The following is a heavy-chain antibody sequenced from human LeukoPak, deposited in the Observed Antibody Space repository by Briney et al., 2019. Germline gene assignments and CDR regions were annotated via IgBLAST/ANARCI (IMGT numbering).Heavy chain of an antibody. CDR2: IYYSGST. J-gene: IGHJ2*01. CDR3: AKRSSSSDWYFDL. V-gene: IGHV4-59*01. CDR1: GGSISSYY. D-gene: IGHD6-6*01. Sequence: SETLSLTCTVSGGSISSYYWSWIRQPPGKGLEWIGYIYYSGSTNYNPSLKSRVAISVDTSKNQFSLKLSSVTAADTAVYYCAKRSSSSDWYFDLWGRGTLVTVSS.